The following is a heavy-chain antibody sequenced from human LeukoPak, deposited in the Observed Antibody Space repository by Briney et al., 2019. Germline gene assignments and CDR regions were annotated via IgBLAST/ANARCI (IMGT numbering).Heavy chain of an antibody. Sequence: PGGSLRLSCAASGFTFSTYWMTWVRQAPGKGLEWVGNIEHYGNDKYYLDSLKGRFTISRDNTRNSLYLQMDSLRAEDTAVYYCAKVGVAKKPYYFDYWGQGTLVTVSS. V-gene: IGHV3-7*05. D-gene: IGHD3-3*01. CDR1: GFTFSTYW. J-gene: IGHJ4*02. CDR3: AKVGVAKKPYYFDY. CDR2: IEHYGNDK.